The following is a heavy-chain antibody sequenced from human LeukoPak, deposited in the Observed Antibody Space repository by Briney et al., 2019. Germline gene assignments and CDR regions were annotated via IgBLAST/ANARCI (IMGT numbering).Heavy chain of an antibody. Sequence: RASVKVSCKASGYTFTSYGISWVRQATGQGLEWMGWMNPNSGNTGYAQKFQGRVTMTRNTSISTAYMELSSLRSEDTAVYYCARDRILWFGEGRPNWFDPWGQGTLVTVSS. CDR1: GYTFTSYG. V-gene: IGHV1-8*02. D-gene: IGHD3-10*01. CDR3: ARDRILWFGEGRPNWFDP. CDR2: MNPNSGNT. J-gene: IGHJ5*02.